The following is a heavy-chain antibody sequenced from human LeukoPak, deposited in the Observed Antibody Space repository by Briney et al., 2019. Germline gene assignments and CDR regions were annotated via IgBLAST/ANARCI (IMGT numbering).Heavy chain of an antibody. D-gene: IGHD3-9*01. CDR2: INPNSGGT. J-gene: IGHJ4*02. V-gene: IGHV1-2*06. CDR1: GYTFTGYY. CDR3: ARDPEGLRYFDWLLTFDY. Sequence: ASVKVSCKASGYTFTGYYMHWVRQAPGQGLEWMGRINPNSGGTNYAQKCQGRVTMTRDTSISTAYMELSRLRSDDTAVYYCARDPEGLRYFDWLLTFDYWGQGTLVTVSS.